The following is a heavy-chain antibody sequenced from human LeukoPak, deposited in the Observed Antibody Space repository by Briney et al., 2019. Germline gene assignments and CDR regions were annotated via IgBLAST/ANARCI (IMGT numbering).Heavy chain of an antibody. J-gene: IGHJ4*02. CDR3: ARARQWLPTGGFDY. D-gene: IGHD6-19*01. CDR2: ISAYNGNT. CDR1: GYTFTSYG. V-gene: IGHV1-18*01. Sequence: WASVKVSCKASGYTFTSYGISWVRQAPGQGLEWMGWISAYNGNTNYAQKLRGRVTMTTDTSTSTAYMELRSLRSDDTAVYYCARARQWLPTGGFDYWGQGALVTVSS.